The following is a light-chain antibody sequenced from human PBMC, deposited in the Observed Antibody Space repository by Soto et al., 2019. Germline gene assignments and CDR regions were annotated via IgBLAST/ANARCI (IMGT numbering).Light chain of an antibody. CDR2: DAS. Sequence: DIQLTQSPSFLSASVGDRVTITCRASQGISSFLAWYQEKPGEAPKLLIYDASTLQSGVPSRFSGSGSGTEFTLTISSLQPEDFATYYCQQLDSYPITFGQGTRLDIK. CDR1: QGISSF. V-gene: IGKV1-9*01. J-gene: IGKJ5*01. CDR3: QQLDSYPIT.